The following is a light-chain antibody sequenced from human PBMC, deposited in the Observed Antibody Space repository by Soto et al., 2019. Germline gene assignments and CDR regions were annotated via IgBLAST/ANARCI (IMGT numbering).Light chain of an antibody. CDR1: QTVRDN. CDR3: QQSNNWPYT. Sequence: EIVMTHSPATLSVSPGDRATLSCRASQTVRDNLAWYQQKPGQAPRLLIYGASTRATSIPARFSGSGSGTEFTLTIDSLQSEDFALYFCQQSNNWPYTFGQGTKLEIK. V-gene: IGKV3-15*01. CDR2: GAS. J-gene: IGKJ2*01.